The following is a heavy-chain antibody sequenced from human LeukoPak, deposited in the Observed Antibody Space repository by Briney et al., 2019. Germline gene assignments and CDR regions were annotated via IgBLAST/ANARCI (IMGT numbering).Heavy chain of an antibody. CDR3: AREYYYNSSGYTQTAGY. Sequence: ASVKVSCKASGYTFTGYYMHWVRQAPGQGLEWMGRINPNSGGTNYAQKFQGRVTMTRDTSISTAYMELSRLRSDDTAVYYCAREYYYNSSGYTQTAGYWGQGTLVTVSS. D-gene: IGHD3-22*01. J-gene: IGHJ4*02. CDR1: GYTFTGYY. CDR2: INPNSGGT. V-gene: IGHV1-2*06.